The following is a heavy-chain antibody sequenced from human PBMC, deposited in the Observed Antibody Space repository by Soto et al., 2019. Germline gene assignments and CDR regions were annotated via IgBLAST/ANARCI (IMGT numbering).Heavy chain of an antibody. D-gene: IGHD6-13*01. CDR1: GGSFIGYY. J-gene: IGHJ1*01. CDR2: INHSGST. CDR3: ARGRVAAAGVRGRIPYFQH. V-gene: IGHV4-34*01. Sequence: SETLSLTCAVYGGSFIGYYWSWILQPPWKGLEWIGEINHSGSTNYNPSLKSRVTISVDTSKNQFSLKLSSVTAADTAVYYCARGRVAAAGVRGRIPYFQHWGQGTLVTVSS.